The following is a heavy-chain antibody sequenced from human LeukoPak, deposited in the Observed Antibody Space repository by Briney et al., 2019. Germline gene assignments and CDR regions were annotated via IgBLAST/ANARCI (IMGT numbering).Heavy chain of an antibody. V-gene: IGHV3-21*01. J-gene: IGHJ4*02. Sequence: GGSLRLSCAASGFTFSSYSMNWVRQAPGKGLEWVSSISSSSSYIYYADSVKGRFTISRDNAKNSLYLQMNSLRAEDTAVYYCARALDGPGRYCSSTSCYLNYWGQGTLVTVSS. D-gene: IGHD2-2*01. CDR1: GFTFSSYS. CDR2: ISSSSSYI. CDR3: ARALDGPGRYCSSTSCYLNY.